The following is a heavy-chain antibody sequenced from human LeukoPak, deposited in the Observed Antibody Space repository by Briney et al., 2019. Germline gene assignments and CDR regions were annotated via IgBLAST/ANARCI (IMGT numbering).Heavy chain of an antibody. CDR1: GFTFSSYA. D-gene: IGHD3-22*01. CDR2: ISYDGSNK. Sequence: PGGSLRLSCAASGFTFSSYAMHWVRQAPGKGLEWVAVISYDGSNKYYADSVKGRFTISRDNSKNTLYLQMNSLRAEDTAVYYCARDRVYYGSSGYYRRINWFDPWGQGTLVTVSS. V-gene: IGHV3-30-3*01. J-gene: IGHJ5*02. CDR3: ARDRVYYGSSGYYRRINWFDP.